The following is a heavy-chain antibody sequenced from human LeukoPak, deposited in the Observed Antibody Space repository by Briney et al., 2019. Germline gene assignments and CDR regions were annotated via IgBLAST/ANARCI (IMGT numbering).Heavy chain of an antibody. CDR3: ARDMITFGGVTYYFDY. CDR1: GFTFSSYG. Sequence: GGSLRLSCAASGFTFSSYGIHWVRQAPGKGLEWVAFIRYDGSNKYYADSVKGRFTISRDNAKNSLYLQMNSLRAEDTAVYYCARDMITFGGVTYYFDYWGQGTLVTVSS. CDR2: IRYDGSNK. D-gene: IGHD3-16*01. J-gene: IGHJ4*02. V-gene: IGHV3-30*02.